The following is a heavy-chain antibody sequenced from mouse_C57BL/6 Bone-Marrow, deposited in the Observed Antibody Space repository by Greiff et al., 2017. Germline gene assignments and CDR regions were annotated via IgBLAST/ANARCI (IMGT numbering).Heavy chain of an antibody. Sequence: VQLQQSGAELVRPGTSVKMSCKASGYTFTNYWIGWAKQRPGHGLEWIGDIYPGGGYTNYNEKFKGKATLTADKSSSTAYMQFSSLTSEDSAIYYCARSLYDYHYYAMDYWGQGTSVTVSS. CDR1: GYTFTNYW. CDR2: IYPGGGYT. CDR3: ARSLYDYHYYAMDY. V-gene: IGHV1-63*01. D-gene: IGHD2-4*01. J-gene: IGHJ4*01.